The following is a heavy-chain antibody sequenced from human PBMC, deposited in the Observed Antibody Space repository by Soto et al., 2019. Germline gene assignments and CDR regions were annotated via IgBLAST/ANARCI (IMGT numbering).Heavy chain of an antibody. CDR3: ASYGSGSYYNGYYFDY. V-gene: IGHV4-34*01. Sequence: SETLCLTCAVYGGSFSAYYWTWIRQSPGKGLEWIGEIHHSGGPKYNPSLKSRVTISADTSKNQFSLELSSVTAADTAVYYCASYGSGSYYNGYYFDYWGQGTLVTVS. CDR1: GGSFSAYY. D-gene: IGHD3-10*01. J-gene: IGHJ4*02. CDR2: IHHSGGP.